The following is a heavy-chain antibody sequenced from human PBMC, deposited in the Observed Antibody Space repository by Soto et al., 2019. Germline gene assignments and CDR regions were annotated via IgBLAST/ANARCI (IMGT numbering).Heavy chain of an antibody. Sequence: EVPLVESGGGLIQPAGSLRLSCGASGFTFSSNDMNWVRQAPGKGLEWVSLFYSGGSTYYADSVKGRFTISRDNSKNTLYLQMSRLRAEDTAVYYCAARPLLPGAPWGQGTMVTVSS. V-gene: IGHV3-53*01. CDR2: FYSGGST. CDR1: GFTFSSND. D-gene: IGHD3-22*01. CDR3: AARPLLPGAP. J-gene: IGHJ3*01.